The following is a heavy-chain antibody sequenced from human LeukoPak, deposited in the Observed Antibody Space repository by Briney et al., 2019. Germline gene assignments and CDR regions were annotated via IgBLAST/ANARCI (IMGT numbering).Heavy chain of an antibody. Sequence: GGSLRLSCAASGFSFSHSAMHWVRRAPGKGLEWVAFIRYDGSDKYYADSVKGRFTISRDTSKNTLYLQMNGLRDEDTAVYYCAKDLVGGWGFAYWGQGTLVTVSS. V-gene: IGHV3-30*02. CDR2: IRYDGSDK. CDR1: GFSFSHSA. D-gene: IGHD2-21*01. J-gene: IGHJ4*02. CDR3: AKDLVGGWGFAY.